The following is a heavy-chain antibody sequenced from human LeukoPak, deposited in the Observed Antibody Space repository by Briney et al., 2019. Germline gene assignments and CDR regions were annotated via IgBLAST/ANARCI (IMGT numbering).Heavy chain of an antibody. V-gene: IGHV1-2*02. CDR1: GYTFTDYY. CDR2: VNPDSGDS. D-gene: IGHD5-12*01. CDR3: ATGVATAFTY. J-gene: IGHJ4*02. Sequence: ASVKVSCKASGYTFTDYYIHWVQQAPGQGLEWMAFVNPDSGDSYSAPKFQGRVTMTRDTSITTASMELKWLTSDDTAVYYCATGVATAFTYWGQGTLLTISS.